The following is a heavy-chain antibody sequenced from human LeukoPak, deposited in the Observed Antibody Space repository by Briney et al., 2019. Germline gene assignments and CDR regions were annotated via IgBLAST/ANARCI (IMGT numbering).Heavy chain of an antibody. Sequence: PSKTLSLICTVSGGPIRKSYWSWVRHSAGTGMQWIGRIHGTLGSTNHNPSLKSRVVMSLDTSSNQFSLRLSAMSAADTATYYCARIFDRDIWGQGTLVTVSP. V-gene: IGHV4-4*07. CDR1: GGPIRKSY. J-gene: IGHJ3*02. D-gene: IGHD3-3*01. CDR3: ARIFDRDI. CDR2: IHGTLGST.